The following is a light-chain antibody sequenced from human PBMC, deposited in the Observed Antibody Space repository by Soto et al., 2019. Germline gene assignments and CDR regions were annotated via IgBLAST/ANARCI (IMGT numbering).Light chain of an antibody. Sequence: DIQMTQSPSTLSASVGDRGTITCRASQSISNWLAWYQQKPGKAPTLLIYKASSLESGVPSRFSGSGSGTEFTLSISSLQPDDFANYYCQQYDSFPRTFGQGTKVEIK. V-gene: IGKV1-5*03. CDR1: QSISNW. J-gene: IGKJ1*01. CDR2: KAS. CDR3: QQYDSFPRT.